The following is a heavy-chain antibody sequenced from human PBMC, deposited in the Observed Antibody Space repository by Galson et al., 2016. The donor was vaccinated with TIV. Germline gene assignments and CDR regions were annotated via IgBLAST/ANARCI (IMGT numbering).Heavy chain of an antibody. Sequence: SLRLSCAASGFDFNALAMSWVRQVPGKGLQWVASISGSGGQAHYGDSVRGRFIISRDDSKNTVYLRMNNVRVDDTAVYYCAKSLFHTIAFGGLNVIFDDWGQGALVTVSS. J-gene: IGHJ4*02. CDR3: AKSLFHTIAFGGLNVIFDD. D-gene: IGHD5-24*01. CDR1: GFDFNALA. CDR2: ISGSGGQA. V-gene: IGHV3-23*01.